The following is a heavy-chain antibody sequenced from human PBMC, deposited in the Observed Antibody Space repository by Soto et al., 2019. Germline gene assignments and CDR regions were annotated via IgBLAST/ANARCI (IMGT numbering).Heavy chain of an antibody. CDR1: QFIFSSKA. J-gene: IGHJ4*01. D-gene: IGHD7-27*01. CDR2: IIDSGETT. CDR3: ARESGGNWGFFDF. Sequence: EVQLLESGGGLVQPGGSLRLSCAASQFIFSSKAMSWVRQTPGKGLEWVASIIDSGETTYYTDSVTGRFTISRDNSNNILYLQMNSLRTDDTALYFCARESGGNWGFFDFRGQEPWSPSPQ. V-gene: IGHV3-23*01.